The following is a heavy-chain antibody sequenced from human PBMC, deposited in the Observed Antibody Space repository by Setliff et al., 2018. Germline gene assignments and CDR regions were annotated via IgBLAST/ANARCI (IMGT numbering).Heavy chain of an antibody. D-gene: IGHD2-2*01. CDR3: VRDRAAIVVGPPTAAFDI. V-gene: IGHV1-18*01. J-gene: IGHJ3*02. CDR2: ISGYNGYT. CDR1: GYTFAKYG. Sequence: ASVKVSCQAFGYTFAKYGTSWVRQAPGQGLEWMGWISGYNGYTVYAQKLQGRVTLTTDTSTGTAYMEVRSLRSDDTAQYYCVRDRAAIVVGPPTAAFDIWGQGTMVTVSS.